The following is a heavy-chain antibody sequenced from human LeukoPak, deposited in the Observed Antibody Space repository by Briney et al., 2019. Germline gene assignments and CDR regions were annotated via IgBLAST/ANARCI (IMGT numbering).Heavy chain of an antibody. CDR2: IYYIGST. CDR3: ARDKHRGDPLGYFDY. CDR1: GGSISSYY. D-gene: IGHD3-10*01. J-gene: IGHJ4*02. V-gene: IGHV4-59*01. Sequence: TSETLSLTCTVSGGSISSYYWSWIRQPPGKGLEWIGYIYYIGSTNYNPSLKSRVTISVDTSKNQFSLKLSSVTAADTAVYYCARDKHRGDPLGYFDYWGQGTLVTVSS.